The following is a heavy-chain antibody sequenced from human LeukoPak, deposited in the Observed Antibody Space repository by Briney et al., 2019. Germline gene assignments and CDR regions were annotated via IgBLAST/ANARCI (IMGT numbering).Heavy chain of an antibody. Sequence: PSETLSLTCTVSGGSISSGDYYWSWIRQPPGKGLEWIGYIYYSGSTYYNPSLKSRVTISVDTSKNQFSLKLSSVTAADTAVYYCARRVPIFGVVIVYYFDYWGQGTLVTVSS. J-gene: IGHJ4*02. V-gene: IGHV4-30-4*08. CDR3: ARRVPIFGVVIVYYFDY. D-gene: IGHD3-3*01. CDR1: GGSISSGDYY. CDR2: IYYSGST.